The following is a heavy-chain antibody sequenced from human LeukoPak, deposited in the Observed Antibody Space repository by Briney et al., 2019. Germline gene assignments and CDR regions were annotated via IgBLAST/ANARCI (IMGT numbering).Heavy chain of an antibody. CDR1: GFTFSSYA. Sequence: GGSLRLSCAASGFTFSSYAMSWVRQAPGKGLEWVSAISGSGGSTYYADSVKGRFTISRDNSKNTPYLQMNSLRAEDTAVYYCAKGITIFGVVTPDYWGQGTLVTVSS. CDR3: AKGITIFGVVTPDY. J-gene: IGHJ4*02. CDR2: ISGSGGST. D-gene: IGHD3-3*01. V-gene: IGHV3-23*01.